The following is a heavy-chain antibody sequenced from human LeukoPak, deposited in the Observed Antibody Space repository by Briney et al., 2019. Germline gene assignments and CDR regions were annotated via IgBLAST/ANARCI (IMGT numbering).Heavy chain of an antibody. J-gene: IGHJ5*02. D-gene: IGHD6-13*01. CDR1: GYTFTGYY. CDR3: ARGGPPQPYSSSGDWFDP. V-gene: IGHV1-2*02. CDR2: INPNSGGT. Sequence: ASVKVSCKASGYTFTGYYMRWVRQAPGQGLEWMGWINPNSGGTNYAQKFQGRVTMTRDTSISTAYMELSRLRSDDTAVYYCARGGPPQPYSSSGDWFDPWGQGTLVTVSS.